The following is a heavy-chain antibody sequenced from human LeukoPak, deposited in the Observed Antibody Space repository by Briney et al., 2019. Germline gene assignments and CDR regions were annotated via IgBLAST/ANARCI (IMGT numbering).Heavy chain of an antibody. Sequence: GGSLRLSCAASGFTFSSYAMSWVRQAPGKGLEWVSAISGSGGSTYYADSVKGRFTISRDNSKNTLYLQMNSLRAEDTAVYYCAKESWRYDFWSGYFRFDYWGQGTLVTVSS. CDR2: ISGSGGST. V-gene: IGHV3-23*01. CDR3: AKESWRYDFWSGYFRFDY. D-gene: IGHD3-3*01. CDR1: GFTFSSYA. J-gene: IGHJ4*02.